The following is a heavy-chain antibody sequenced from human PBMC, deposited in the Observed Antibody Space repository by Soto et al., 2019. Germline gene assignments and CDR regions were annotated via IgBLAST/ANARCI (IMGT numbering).Heavy chain of an antibody. V-gene: IGHV4-4*02. CDR2: IHQRGTT. J-gene: IGHJ4*02. CDR3: ARQGGWYMDY. CDR1: ADSISSTTW. Sequence: QVQLQESGPGLVKPAGTLSLTCDVSADSISSTTWWSWVRQPPGGGLEWIGEIHQRGTTNYNPSLKSQVTISIDKSKNQFSLKVTSVTAADTAVYYCARQGGWYMDYWGQGTLVTVSS. D-gene: IGHD6-19*01.